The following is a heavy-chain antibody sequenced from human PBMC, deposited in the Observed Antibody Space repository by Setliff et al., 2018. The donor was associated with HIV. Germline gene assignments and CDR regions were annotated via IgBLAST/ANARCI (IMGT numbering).Heavy chain of an antibody. V-gene: IGHV4-28*06. J-gene: IGHJ4*02. Sequence: PSETLSLTCAVSGYSISSSNWWAWFRQPPGKGLEWIGYIYHNGNTNYNPSLRSRVTMSIDTSKNQFFLKLSPVTALDTATYYCARMGNSYDSSGSYDYFDYWGQGTLVTVSS. D-gene: IGHD3-22*01. CDR1: GYSISSSNW. CDR3: ARMGNSYDSSGSYDYFDY. CDR2: IYHNGNT.